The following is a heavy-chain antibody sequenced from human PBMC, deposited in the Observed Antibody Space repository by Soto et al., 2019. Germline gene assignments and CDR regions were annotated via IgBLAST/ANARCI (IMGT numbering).Heavy chain of an antibody. V-gene: IGHV4-61*05. D-gene: IGHD3-10*01. Sequence: SETLSLTCTVSGGSITSSSYYWGWIRQPPGKGLEWIGYIYYSGSTNYNPSLKSRVTISVDTSKNQFSLKLSSVTAADTAVYYCARRYGSAFDIWGQGTMVTV. CDR1: GGSITSSSYY. J-gene: IGHJ3*02. CDR3: ARRYGSAFDI. CDR2: IYYSGST.